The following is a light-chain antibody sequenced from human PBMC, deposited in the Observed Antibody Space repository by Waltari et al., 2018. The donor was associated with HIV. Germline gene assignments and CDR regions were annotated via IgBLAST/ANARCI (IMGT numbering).Light chain of an antibody. J-gene: IGLJ3*02. CDR3: QSGGSSGSWV. CDR2: KDT. CDR1: ALDNHY. V-gene: IGLV3-25*03. Sequence: SNELTQPPSVSVSPGQTARINCYGDALDNHYTYWLQQKPGQATVLVKYKDTERPSGIPERFPGSRSGTTVKLTISGVQAEDEADYYCQSGGSSGSWVFGGGTKLTVL.